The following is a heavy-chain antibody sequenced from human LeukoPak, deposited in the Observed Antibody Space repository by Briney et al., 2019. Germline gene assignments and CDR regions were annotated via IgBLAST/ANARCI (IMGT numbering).Heavy chain of an antibody. J-gene: IGHJ3*02. D-gene: IGHD2-21*02. V-gene: IGHV4-59*12. CDR3: ARLPGGDSSSVVAFDI. Sequence: SETLSLTCTVSGGSISSYYWSGIRQPPGKGLEWIGYIYYSGSTNYNPPLKSRATISVDTSKNQFSLNLRSVTAADTAVYYCARLPGGDSSSVVAFDIWGQGTMVTVSS. CDR1: GGSISSYY. CDR2: IYYSGST.